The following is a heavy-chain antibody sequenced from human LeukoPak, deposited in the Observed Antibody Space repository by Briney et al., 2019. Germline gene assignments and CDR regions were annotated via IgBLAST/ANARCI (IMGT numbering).Heavy chain of an antibody. CDR3: TRLLDTAMVTDYYGMDV. V-gene: IGHV3-73*01. J-gene: IGHJ6*02. Sequence: GGSLKLSCAASGFTFSGSAMPWVRQASGKGLEWVGRIRSKANSYATAYAASVKGRFTISRDDSKNTAYLQMNSLKTEDTAVYYCTRLLDTAMVTDYYGMDVWGQGTTVTVSS. CDR1: GFTFSGSA. D-gene: IGHD5-18*01. CDR2: IRSKANSYAT.